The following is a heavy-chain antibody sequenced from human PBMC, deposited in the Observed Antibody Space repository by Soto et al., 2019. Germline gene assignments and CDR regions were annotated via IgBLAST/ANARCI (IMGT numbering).Heavy chain of an antibody. CDR1: GFTFSRYC. CDR3: ARAVRIRIFVVVISTTYYYYGMDV. Sequence: GGSLRLSCAASGFTFSRYCMNWVRQAPGKGLEWVSSISSSSSYINYADSVKGRFTISRDNAKNSLYLQMNSLRAEDTAVYYCARAVRIRIFVVVISTTYYYYGMDVWGQGTTVTVSS. D-gene: IGHD3-3*01. V-gene: IGHV3-21*01. CDR2: ISSSSSYI. J-gene: IGHJ6*02.